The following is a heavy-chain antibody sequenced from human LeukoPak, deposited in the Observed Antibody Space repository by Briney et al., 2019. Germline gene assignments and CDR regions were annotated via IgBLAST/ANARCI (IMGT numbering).Heavy chain of an antibody. CDR1: GGSISSSSYY. Sequence: PSETLSLTCTVSGGSISSSSYYWGWVRQPPGKGLEWVGSIYYSGSTYYNPSLKSRVTISVDTSKNQFSLKLSSVTAADTAVYYCARGNRRYCSGGSCYVSWGQGTLVTVSS. J-gene: IGHJ5*02. V-gene: IGHV4-39*07. CDR3: ARGNRRYCSGGSCYVS. D-gene: IGHD2-15*01. CDR2: IYYSGST.